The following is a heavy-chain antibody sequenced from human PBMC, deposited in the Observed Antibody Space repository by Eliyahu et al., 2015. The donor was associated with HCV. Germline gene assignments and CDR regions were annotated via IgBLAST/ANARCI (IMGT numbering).Heavy chain of an antibody. V-gene: IGHV2-70*01. CDR1: GFSLSTSGMC. Sequence: QVTLRESGPALVKPTQTLTLTCTFSGFSLSTSGMCVSWIRQPPGKALEWLALIDWDDDKYYSTSLKTRLTISKDTSKNQVVLTMTNMDPVDTATYYCARIPQGIAAAGDYFDYWGQGTLVTVSS. CDR3: ARIPQGIAAAGDYFDY. D-gene: IGHD6-13*01. J-gene: IGHJ4*02. CDR2: IDWDDDK.